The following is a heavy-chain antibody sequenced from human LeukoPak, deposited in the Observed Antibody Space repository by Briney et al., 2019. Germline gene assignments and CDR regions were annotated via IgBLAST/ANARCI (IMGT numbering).Heavy chain of an antibody. CDR1: GFTFSSYW. V-gene: IGHV3-74*01. CDR2: INSYGSTT. D-gene: IGHD6-6*01. Sequence: PGGSLRLSCAASGFTFSSYWMHWVRQAPGKWLVWVSRINSYGSTTSNAASVKGRFTISRDNAKNMLYLQMNSLRAEDTAVYYCAREYTCSLTYWGQGTLVTVSS. CDR3: AREYTCSLTY. J-gene: IGHJ4*02.